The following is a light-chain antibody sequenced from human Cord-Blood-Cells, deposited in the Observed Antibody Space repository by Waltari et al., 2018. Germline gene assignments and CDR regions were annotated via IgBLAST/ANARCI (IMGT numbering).Light chain of an antibody. J-gene: IGLJ1*01. V-gene: IGLV1-47*01. CDR3: AAWDDSLSGYV. Sequence: QSVLTQPPSASGTPGQRVPTSCSRSSSNIGSNSVYWYQPPPGPAPKLLIYRNNQRPSGVPDRFSGSKSGTSASLAISGLRSEDEADYYCAAWDDSLSGYVFGTGTKVTVL. CDR2: RNN. CDR1: SSNIGSNS.